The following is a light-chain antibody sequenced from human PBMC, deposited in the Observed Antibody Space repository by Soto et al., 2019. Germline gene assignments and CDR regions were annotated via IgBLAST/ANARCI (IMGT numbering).Light chain of an antibody. J-gene: IGKJ2*01. CDR3: QQYGNSPPYT. V-gene: IGKV3-20*01. Sequence: EIVLTQSPGTLSLSPGERATLSCRASQSISSSYLAWYQQKPGQAPRLLIYGASSRATGIPDRFSGSGSGTDFTLTISRLEPEDVAVYYCQQYGNSPPYTVGQGTKLEIK. CDR2: GAS. CDR1: QSISSSY.